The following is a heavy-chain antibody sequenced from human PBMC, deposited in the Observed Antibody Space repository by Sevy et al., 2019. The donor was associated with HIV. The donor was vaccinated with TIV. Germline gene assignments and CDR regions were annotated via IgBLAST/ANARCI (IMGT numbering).Heavy chain of an antibody. CDR1: GFTFSDYA. D-gene: IGHD1-26*01. J-gene: IGHJ4*02. V-gene: IGHV3-30*04. Sequence: GRSLRLSCAASGFTFSDYAMHWVRQAPGKGLEWVAVISYDGRNNKYNADSVKGRFTISRDNSKNTLYLQMNSLRAEDTAIYYCARDRGELLSSAFDYWGQGTLVTVSS. CDR3: ARDRGELLSSAFDY. CDR2: ISYDGRNNK.